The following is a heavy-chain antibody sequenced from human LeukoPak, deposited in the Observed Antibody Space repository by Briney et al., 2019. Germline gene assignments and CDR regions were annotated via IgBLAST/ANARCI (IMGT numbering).Heavy chain of an antibody. CDR1: GGSFSRYY. D-gene: IGHD5-24*01. J-gene: IGHJ4*03. Sequence: SGTLSLTCAVYGGSFSRYYWSWIRQSPGKGLEWIAEIDHRGDTNYNPSVKSRVTISVDTSKNQFSLKVRSLSAADTALYYCARGATISETGYFDFWGQGTLVTVSS. V-gene: IGHV4-34*01. CDR3: ARGATISETGYFDF. CDR2: IDHRGDT.